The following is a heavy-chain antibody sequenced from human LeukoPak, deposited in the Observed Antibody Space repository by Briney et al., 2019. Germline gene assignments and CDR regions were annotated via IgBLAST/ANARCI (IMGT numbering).Heavy chain of an antibody. J-gene: IGHJ3*01. CDR2: IFHSGST. CDR1: GGSISRIDW. D-gene: IGHD5-24*01. V-gene: IGHV4-4*03. Sequence: PPETLSLTCAVSGGSISRIDWWSWVRQSPAKGLEWIGEIFHSGSTKYNPSLKSRVTISVDKSKNQFSLNLTSVTAADTAMYYCARDASLQTGAFDVWGQGTMVTVSS. CDR3: ARDASLQTGAFDV.